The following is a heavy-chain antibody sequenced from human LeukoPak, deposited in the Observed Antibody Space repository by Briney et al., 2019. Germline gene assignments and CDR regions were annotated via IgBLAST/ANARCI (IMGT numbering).Heavy chain of an antibody. CDR1: GLSFRNYY. Sequence: GGSLRLSYAASGLSFRNYYMIGVRQAPGKGLECISYITPISDIIHYADSVKGRFAVSRDNAKHFLYRQMNSLRVEDTALYYCARAVPGVNGGDYWGRGTLVSVSS. J-gene: IGHJ4*02. CDR2: ITPISDII. D-gene: IGHD3-3*01. V-gene: IGHV3-48*01. CDR3: ARAVPGVNGGDY.